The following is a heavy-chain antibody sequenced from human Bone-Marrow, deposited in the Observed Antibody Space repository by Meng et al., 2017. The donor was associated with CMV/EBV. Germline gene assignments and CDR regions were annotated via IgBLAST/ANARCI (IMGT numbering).Heavy chain of an antibody. CDR1: GGSTSSYY. V-gene: IGHV4-59*08. J-gene: IGHJ6*02. CDR2: IYYSGST. D-gene: IGHD3-3*01. CDR3: ARVGYYDFWSGYSFYQSGGMDV. Sequence: SETLSLTCTVAGGSTSSYYWSWIRQPPGKGLEWIGYIYYSGSTNYNPTLKSRVTISVDTSKNQFSLKLSSVTAAETAVYYCARVGYYDFWSGYSFYQSGGMDVWGQGTTVTVSS.